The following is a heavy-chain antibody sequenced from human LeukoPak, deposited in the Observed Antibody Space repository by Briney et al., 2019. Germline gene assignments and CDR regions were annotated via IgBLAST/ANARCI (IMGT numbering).Heavy chain of an antibody. CDR2: ISNDGSNK. CDR1: GFTFSFYG. Sequence: GRSLRLSCAASGFTFSFYGMHWVRQAPGKWREGVAIISNDGSNKYYADSVKGRFTISRDNFRNTLYLEMNSLRAEDTAVYYCTKDRPSDSGYDWAFDYWGQGTLVAVSS. CDR3: TKDRPSDSGYDWAFDY. J-gene: IGHJ4*02. V-gene: IGHV3-30*18. D-gene: IGHD5-12*01.